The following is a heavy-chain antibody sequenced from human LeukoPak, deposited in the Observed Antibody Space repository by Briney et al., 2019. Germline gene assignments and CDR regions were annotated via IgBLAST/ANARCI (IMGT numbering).Heavy chain of an antibody. V-gene: IGHV1-18*01. CDR1: GYTFTSYG. CDR3: ARIARTGNSFDYFDY. D-gene: IGHD7-27*01. Sequence: GASVKVSCKASGYTFTSYGITWVRLAPGQGLEWMGRISAYNGNTKYAQKLQGRVTMTTDTSTSTAYTELRSLRSDDTAVYYCARIARTGNSFDYFDYWGQGTLVTVSS. J-gene: IGHJ4*02. CDR2: ISAYNGNT.